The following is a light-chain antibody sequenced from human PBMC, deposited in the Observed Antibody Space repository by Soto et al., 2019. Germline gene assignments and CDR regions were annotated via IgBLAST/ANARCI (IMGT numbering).Light chain of an antibody. J-gene: IGKJ1*01. CDR1: QTISSW. Sequence: EIKMSQSPSTLSGSVGDGVTITCRASQTISSWLAWYQQKPGKAPKLLIYKASTLKSGVPSRFSGSGSGTEFTITISSLQPDYFATYYYQHYNSYSEAFGQGTMV. CDR2: KAS. CDR3: QHYNSYSEA. V-gene: IGKV1-5*03.